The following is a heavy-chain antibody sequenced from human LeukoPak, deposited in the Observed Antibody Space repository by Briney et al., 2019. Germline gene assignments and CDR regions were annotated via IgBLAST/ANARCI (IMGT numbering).Heavy chain of an antibody. V-gene: IGHV3-30*02. Sequence: GGSLRLSCAASGFTFSSYGMHWVRQAPGKGLEWVAFIRYDGSNKYYADSVKGRFTISRDSSKNTLYLQMNSLRAEDTAVYYCAKDLEQQLVAPDAFDIWGQGTMVTVSS. D-gene: IGHD6-13*01. CDR1: GFTFSSYG. J-gene: IGHJ3*02. CDR2: IRYDGSNK. CDR3: AKDLEQQLVAPDAFDI.